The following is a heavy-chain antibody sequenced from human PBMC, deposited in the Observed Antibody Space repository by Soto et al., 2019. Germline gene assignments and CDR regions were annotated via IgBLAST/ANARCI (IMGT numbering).Heavy chain of an antibody. J-gene: IGHJ6*02. CDR2: IYYSGNT. CDR1: GGSIRSGDYY. CDR3: ARDRYYGSGTYYNFYYGMDV. Sequence: SETLSLTCTVSGGSIRSGDYYWSWIRQPPGKGLEWIGNIYYSGNTHYNPSLQSRVTISLDTSKNLFSLNLSSVTAADTAVYYCARDRYYGSGTYYNFYYGMDVWGQGTAVTVSS. D-gene: IGHD3-10*01. V-gene: IGHV4-30-4*01.